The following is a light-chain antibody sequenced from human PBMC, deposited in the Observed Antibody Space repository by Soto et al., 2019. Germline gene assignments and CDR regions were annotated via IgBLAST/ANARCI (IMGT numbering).Light chain of an antibody. J-gene: IGKJ1*01. V-gene: IGKV1-27*01. CDR2: AAS. CDR1: QDISNY. CDR3: QECNTVPTWT. Sequence: DIQMTQSPSSLSASVGDRVTITCRERQDISNYSAWYQQKPGKVPNLLIYAASTLQSGVPSRFSGSGSGTDFTLTISSLQPEDVATYYCQECNTVPTWTFGQGTKVEV.